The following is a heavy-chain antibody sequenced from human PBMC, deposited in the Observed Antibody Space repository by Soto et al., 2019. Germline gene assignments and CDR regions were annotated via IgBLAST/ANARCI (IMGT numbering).Heavy chain of an antibody. V-gene: IGHV4-59*01. CDR1: GTSIRGYY. J-gene: IGHJ4*02. Sequence: SETLSLTCSVSGTSIRGYYWTWIRQPPGKGLEWIGYIYYTGTTKYNPSLKSRVTISVDTSKNQFSLRLNSVTAADTAVYYCAREVSSFGSNHFDSWGQGALVTVAS. CDR2: IYYTGTT. CDR3: AREVSSFGSNHFDS. D-gene: IGHD3-10*01.